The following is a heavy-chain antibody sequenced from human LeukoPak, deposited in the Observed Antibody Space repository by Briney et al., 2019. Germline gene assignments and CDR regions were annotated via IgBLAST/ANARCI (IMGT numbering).Heavy chain of an antibody. CDR1: GFTFSSYW. J-gene: IGHJ4*02. Sequence: VGSLRLSCAASGFTFSSYWMSWVRQAPGKGLEWVANIKQDGSEKYYVDSVKGRFTISRDNAKNSLYLQMNSLRAEDTAVYYCARAVFPKSGSSYYFDYWGQGTLVTVSS. CDR3: ARAVFPKSGSSYYFDY. D-gene: IGHD1-26*01. V-gene: IGHV3-7*01. CDR2: IKQDGSEK.